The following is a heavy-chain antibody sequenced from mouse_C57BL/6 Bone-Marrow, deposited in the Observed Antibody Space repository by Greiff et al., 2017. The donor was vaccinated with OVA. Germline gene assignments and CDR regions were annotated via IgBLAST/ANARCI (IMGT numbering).Heavy chain of an antibody. V-gene: IGHV1-15*01. CDR3: AYDYDVFSFAY. CDR2: IDPETGGT. D-gene: IGHD2-4*01. J-gene: IGHJ3*01. CDR1: GYTFTDYE. Sequence: QVQLKESGAELVRPGASVTLSCKASGYTFTDYEMHWVKQTPVHGLEWIGAIDPETGGTAYNQKFKGKAILTADKSSSTAYMELRSLTSEDSAVYYCAYDYDVFSFAYWGQGTLVTVSA.